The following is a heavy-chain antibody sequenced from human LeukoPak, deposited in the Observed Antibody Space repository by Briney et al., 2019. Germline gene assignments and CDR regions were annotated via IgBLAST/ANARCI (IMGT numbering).Heavy chain of an antibody. D-gene: IGHD3-22*01. Sequence: PSETLSLTCTVSGGSISSSSYYWGWIRQPPGKGLEWIGYIYYSGSTNYNPSLKSRVTISVDTSKNQFSLKLSSVTAADTAVYYCARNPSRHYYDSSGYYERPHAFDIWGQGTMVTVSS. CDR3: ARNPSRHYYDSSGYYERPHAFDI. V-gene: IGHV4-61*05. CDR2: IYYSGST. CDR1: GGSISSSSYY. J-gene: IGHJ3*02.